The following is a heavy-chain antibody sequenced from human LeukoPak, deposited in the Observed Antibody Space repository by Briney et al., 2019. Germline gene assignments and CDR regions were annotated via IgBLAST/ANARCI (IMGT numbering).Heavy chain of an antibody. V-gene: IGHV4-38-2*01. Sequence: SETLSLTCAVSGYSISSGYYWGWIRQPPGKGLEWIGSIYHSGSTYYNPSLKSRVTISVDTSKNQFSLKLSSVTAADTAVYYCARQLHDYGDCVPNFDYWGQGTLVTVSS. CDR1: GYSISSGYY. CDR3: ARQLHDYGDCVPNFDY. CDR2: IYHSGST. J-gene: IGHJ4*02. D-gene: IGHD4-17*01.